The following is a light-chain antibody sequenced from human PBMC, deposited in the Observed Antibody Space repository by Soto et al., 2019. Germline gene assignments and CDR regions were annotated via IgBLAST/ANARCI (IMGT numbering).Light chain of an antibody. Sequence: QSVLTQPPSVSGAPGQRVTISCTWSSSNIGAGYDVHWYQQLPGTAPKLLVSGDTNRPSGVPDRFSGSKSGTSASLAITGLRAEDEADYYCKSFASSLSGWVLGGGTKLTVL. J-gene: IGLJ3*02. CDR2: GDT. CDR3: KSFASSLSGWV. V-gene: IGLV1-40*01. CDR1: SSNIGAGYD.